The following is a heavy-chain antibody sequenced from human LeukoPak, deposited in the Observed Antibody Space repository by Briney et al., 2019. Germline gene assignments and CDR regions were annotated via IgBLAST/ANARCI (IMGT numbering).Heavy chain of an antibody. CDR3: ARDLDVVLRFLEWLSLPGY. D-gene: IGHD3-3*01. J-gene: IGHJ4*02. CDR2: INPSGGST. CDR1: GYTFTSYY. Sequence: ASVKVSCKASGYTFTSYYMHWVRQAPGQGLEWMGIINPSGGSTSYAQKFQGRVTMTRDTSTSTVYMELSSLRPEDTAVYYCARDLDVVLRFLEWLSLPGYWGQGTLVTVSS. V-gene: IGHV1-46*01.